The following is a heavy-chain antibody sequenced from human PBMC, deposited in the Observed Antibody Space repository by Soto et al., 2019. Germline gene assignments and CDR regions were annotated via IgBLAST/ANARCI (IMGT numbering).Heavy chain of an antibody. CDR2: INPSGGST. V-gene: IGHV1-46*01. CDR3: ARPRGNSSSSEFKWFDP. Sequence: ASVKVSCKASGYTFTSYYMHWVRQAPGQGLEWMGIINPSGGSTSYAQKFQGRVTMTRDTYTSTVYMELSSLRSEDTAVYYCARPRGNSSSSEFKWFDPWGQGTLVTVSS. J-gene: IGHJ5*02. CDR1: GYTFTSYY. D-gene: IGHD6-6*01.